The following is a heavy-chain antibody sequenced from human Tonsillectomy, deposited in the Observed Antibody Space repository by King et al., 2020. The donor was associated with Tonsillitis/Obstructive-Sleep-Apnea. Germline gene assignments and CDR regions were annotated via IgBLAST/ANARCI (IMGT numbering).Heavy chain of an antibody. Sequence: VQLPQWGAGLLKPSATLSLTCAVYGGSFSGYYWSWIRQPPGKGLEWIGEINHSGSTNYSPSLKSRVTISIDTSKNQFSLKLSSVTAADTAVYYCAMGEVGATTIYYYYALDVWGQGTTVTVSS. CDR2: INHSGST. CDR3: AMGEVGATTIYYYYALDV. J-gene: IGHJ6*02. V-gene: IGHV4-34*01. D-gene: IGHD1-26*01. CDR1: GGSFSGYY.